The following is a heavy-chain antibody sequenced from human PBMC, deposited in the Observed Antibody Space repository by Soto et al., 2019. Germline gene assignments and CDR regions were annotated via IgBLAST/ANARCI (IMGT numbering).Heavy chain of an antibody. V-gene: IGHV4-31*03. J-gene: IGHJ4*02. Sequence: QVQLQESGPGLVKPSQTLSLTYTVSGGSISSGGYYWSWIRQHPGKGLEWIGYIYYSGSTYYNPSLKSRVTISVDTSKNQFSLKLSSVTAADTAVYYCASRVDYDSSGSYFDYWGQGTLVTVSS. D-gene: IGHD3-22*01. CDR3: ASRVDYDSSGSYFDY. CDR1: GGSISSGGYY. CDR2: IYYSGST.